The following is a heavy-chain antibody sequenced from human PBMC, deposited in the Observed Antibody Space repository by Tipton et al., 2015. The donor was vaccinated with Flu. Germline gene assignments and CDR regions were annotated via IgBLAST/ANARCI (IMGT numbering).Heavy chain of an antibody. J-gene: IGHJ4*02. D-gene: IGHD5-18*01. Sequence: TLSLTCTVPGGSISSGSYYWSWIRQPAGKGLEWIVRIYTSGSTNYNPSLKSRVTISVDTSKNQFSLKLSSVTAADTAVYYCARGYSYGGNYFDYWGQGTLVTVSS. CDR2: IYTSGST. CDR3: ARGYSYGGNYFDY. V-gene: IGHV4-61*02. CDR1: GGSISSGSYY.